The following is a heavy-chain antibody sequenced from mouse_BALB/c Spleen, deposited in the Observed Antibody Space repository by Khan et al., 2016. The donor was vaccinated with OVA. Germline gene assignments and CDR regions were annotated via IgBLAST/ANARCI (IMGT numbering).Heavy chain of an antibody. CDR2: INPSTGYT. D-gene: IGHD1-1*01. J-gene: IGHJ2*01. CDR3: ARRGLRWDFDY. V-gene: IGHV1-7*01. CDR1: GYTFINYW. Sequence: QMQLEESGAELAKPGASVKMSCKASGYTFINYWILWVKQRPGQGLEWIGYINPSTGYTEYNQNFKDKATLTADKSSSTTYMQLSSLTSEYSAVYYCARRGLRWDFDYWGQGTTLTVSS.